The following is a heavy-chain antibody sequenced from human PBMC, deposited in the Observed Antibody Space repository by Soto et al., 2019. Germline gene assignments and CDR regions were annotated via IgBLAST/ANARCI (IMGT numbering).Heavy chain of an antibody. J-gene: IGHJ6*02. CDR3: ARQPYYYDSSGYPVLGDGMDV. Sequence: GESLKISCKGSGYSFTSYWIGWVRQMPGKGLEWMGIIYPGDSDTRYSPSFQGQVTISADKSISTAYLQWSSLKASDTAMYYCARQPYYYDSSGYPVLGDGMDVWGQGTTVTVSS. CDR1: GYSFTSYW. V-gene: IGHV5-51*01. D-gene: IGHD3-22*01. CDR2: IYPGDSDT.